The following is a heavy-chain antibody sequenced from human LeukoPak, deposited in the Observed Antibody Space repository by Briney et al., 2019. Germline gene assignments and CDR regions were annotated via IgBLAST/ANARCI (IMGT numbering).Heavy chain of an antibody. J-gene: IGHJ4*02. CDR3: ARASDYYDSSGYYDY. V-gene: IGHV1-2*02. CDR2: INPNSGGT. Sequence: ASVKVSCKASGYTFTGYYMHWVRQAPGQGLEWMGWINPNSGGTNYAQKFQGRVTMTRDTSISTAYMELSRLRSDDTAVYYCARASDYYDSSGYYDYWGQETLVTVSS. D-gene: IGHD3-22*01. CDR1: GYTFTGYY.